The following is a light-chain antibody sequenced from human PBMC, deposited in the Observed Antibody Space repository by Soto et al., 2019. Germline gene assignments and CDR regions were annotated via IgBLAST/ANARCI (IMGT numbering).Light chain of an antibody. CDR3: QQSFKTPYT. CDR1: QAITSY. V-gene: IGKV1-39*01. Sequence: DVQMTQSPSSLSASVGDRVTIACRTSQAITSYLHWYQQKPGKAPELLIFLASNLQTVVPSRFSGSGSGTDFNLTITSLQREDFATYFCQQSFKTPYTFGQGTQLEIK. J-gene: IGKJ2*01. CDR2: LAS.